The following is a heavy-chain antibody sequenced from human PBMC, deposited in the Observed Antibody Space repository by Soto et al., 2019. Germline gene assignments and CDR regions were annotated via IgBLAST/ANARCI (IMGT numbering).Heavy chain of an antibody. Sequence: ASVKVSCKASGGTFSSYAISWVRQAPGQGLEWMGGIIPIFGTANYAQKFQGRVTITADEATSRAYMEMDSLRSEDTAVYYCARGHIVVVPAALPTVSYYYGMYVWGQGTTVTVSS. CDR1: GGTFSSYA. D-gene: IGHD2-2*01. J-gene: IGHJ6*02. V-gene: IGHV1-69*13. CDR2: IIPIFGTA. CDR3: ARGHIVVVPAALPTVSYYYGMYV.